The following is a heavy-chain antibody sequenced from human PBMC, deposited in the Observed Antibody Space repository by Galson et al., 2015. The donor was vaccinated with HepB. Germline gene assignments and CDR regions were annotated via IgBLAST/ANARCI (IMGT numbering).Heavy chain of an antibody. Sequence: SLRLSCAASGFTFSSYGMHWVRQAPGKGLEWVAFIRYDGSNKYYADSVKGRFTISRDNSKNTLYLQMNSLRAEDTAVYYCAKDPRSVGSGWYTGNQGYYYGMDVWGQGTTVTVSS. CDR1: GFTFSSYG. D-gene: IGHD6-19*01. J-gene: IGHJ6*02. CDR2: IRYDGSNK. CDR3: AKDPRSVGSGWYTGNQGYYYGMDV. V-gene: IGHV3-30*02.